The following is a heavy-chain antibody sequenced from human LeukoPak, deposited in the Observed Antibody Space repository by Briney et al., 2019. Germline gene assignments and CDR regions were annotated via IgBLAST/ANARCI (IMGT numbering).Heavy chain of an antibody. CDR2: ISWDESTT. CDR3: ARGPNRWWVVSRNWGMDV. D-gene: IGHD2-15*01. Sequence: GGSLRLSCAASGLSICDNSMHWVRQAPGKGLEWVSLISWDESTTYYSDSVKGRFTVSRDSSKNSLHLQMNSLRTEDTALYYCARGPNRWWVVSRNWGMDVWGQGTTVTVSS. V-gene: IGHV3-43*01. CDR1: GLSICDNS. J-gene: IGHJ6*02.